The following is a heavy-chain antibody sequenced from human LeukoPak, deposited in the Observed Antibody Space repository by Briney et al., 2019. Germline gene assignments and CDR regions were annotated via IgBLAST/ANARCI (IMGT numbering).Heavy chain of an antibody. CDR3: ASGDYYDSSGYSSFDY. J-gene: IGHJ4*02. Sequence: PGGSLRLSCAASGFTFSSYWMSWVRQAPGKGLEWVANIKQDGSEKYYVDSVKGRFTISRDNAKNSLYLQMNSLRAEDMAVYYCASGDYYDSSGYSSFDYWGQGTLVAASS. V-gene: IGHV3-7*01. D-gene: IGHD3-22*01. CDR2: IKQDGSEK. CDR1: GFTFSSYW.